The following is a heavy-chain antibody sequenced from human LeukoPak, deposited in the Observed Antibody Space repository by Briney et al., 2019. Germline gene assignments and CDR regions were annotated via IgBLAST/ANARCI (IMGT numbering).Heavy chain of an antibody. CDR2: IYYSGST. D-gene: IGHD6-19*01. CDR3: ARDSSGWTVEYFDY. CDR1: SGSISSYY. V-gene: IGHV4-59*01. J-gene: IGHJ4*02. Sequence: SETLSLTCTVSSGSISSYYWSWIRQPPGKGLEWIGYIYYSGSTNYNPSLKSRVTISVDTSKNQFSLKLSSVTAADTAVYYCARDSSGWTVEYFDYWGQGTLVTVSS.